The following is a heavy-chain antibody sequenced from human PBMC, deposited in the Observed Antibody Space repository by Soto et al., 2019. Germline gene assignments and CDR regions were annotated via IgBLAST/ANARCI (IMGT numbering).Heavy chain of an antibody. CDR1: GGSISSYH. V-gene: IGHV4-4*07. CDR3: ARALSSAAGLYFDF. Sequence: SETLSLTCTVSGGSISSYHWSWIRQPAGKGMEWIGRIHTTDGTNYNPSLKSRVTMSIDTSNNQFSLKLSSLTAADTAVYYCARALSSAAGLYFDFWGQGTLVTVSS. CDR2: IHTTDGT. J-gene: IGHJ4*02. D-gene: IGHD6-13*01.